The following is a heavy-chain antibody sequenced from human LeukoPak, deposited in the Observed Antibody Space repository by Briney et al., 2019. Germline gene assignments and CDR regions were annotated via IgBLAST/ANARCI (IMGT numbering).Heavy chain of an antibody. D-gene: IGHD1-26*01. Sequence: PGGSLRLSCAASGFTFSSYSMNWVRQAPGKGLEWVSSISDSSSYIYYADSVKGRFTISSDNAKNSLYLQMNRLRAEDTAVFYCARFSGSYLFDYWGQGTLVTVSS. CDR1: GFTFSSYS. CDR3: ARFSGSYLFDY. V-gene: IGHV3-21*01. J-gene: IGHJ4*02. CDR2: ISDSSSYI.